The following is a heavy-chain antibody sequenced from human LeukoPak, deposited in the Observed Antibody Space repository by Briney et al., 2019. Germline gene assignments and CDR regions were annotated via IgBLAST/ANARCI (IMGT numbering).Heavy chain of an antibody. Sequence: GESLKISCKGSGYSFTSYWIGWVRQMPGKGLEWMGIIYPGDSDTRYSPSFQGQVPISADKSISTAYLQWSSLKASGTAMYYCARRSYLDYGSGSYLSWFDPWGQGTLVTVSS. D-gene: IGHD3-10*01. J-gene: IGHJ5*02. CDR1: GYSFTSYW. V-gene: IGHV5-51*01. CDR2: IYPGDSDT. CDR3: ARRSYLDYGSGSYLSWFDP.